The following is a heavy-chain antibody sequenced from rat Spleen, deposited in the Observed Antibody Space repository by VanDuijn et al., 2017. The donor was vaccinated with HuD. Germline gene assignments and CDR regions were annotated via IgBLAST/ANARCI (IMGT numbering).Heavy chain of an antibody. CDR2: IWAGGNT. Sequence: QVQLKESGPGLVQPSQTLSLTCTVSGFSLTSNSVSWVRQPTGKGLEWMGIIWAGGNTDYNSALESRLSISRDTSKSQVFLKMNSLQTEDTAMYFCARGGYGSYIYGFFDFWGPGTMVTVSS. J-gene: IGHJ1*01. CDR1: GFSLTSNS. CDR3: ARGGYGSYIYGFFDF. V-gene: IGHV2-30*01. D-gene: IGHD1-2*01.